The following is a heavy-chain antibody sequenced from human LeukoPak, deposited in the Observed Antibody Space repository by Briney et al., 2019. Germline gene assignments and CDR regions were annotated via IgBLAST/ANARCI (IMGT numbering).Heavy chain of an antibody. CDR2: IIPILGIA. D-gene: IGHD1-26*01. J-gene: IGHJ6*03. CDR3: ARERREGGSYYYYYYMDV. CDR1: GGTFSSYA. Sequence: GASVKVSCKASGGTFSSYAISWVRQAPGQGLEWMGRIIPILGIANYAQKFQGRVTITTDESTSTAYMELSSLRSEDTAVYYCARERREGGSYYYYYYMDVWGKGTTVTVSS. V-gene: IGHV1-69*04.